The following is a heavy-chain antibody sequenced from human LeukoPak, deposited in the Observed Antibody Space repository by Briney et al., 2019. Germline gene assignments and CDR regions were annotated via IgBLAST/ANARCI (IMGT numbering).Heavy chain of an antibody. CDR2: IYYSGST. Sequence: SETLSLTCTVSGGSISSYYWSWIRQPPGKGLEWIGYIYYSGSTNYNPSLKSRVTISVDTSRNQFSLKLSSVTAADTAVYYCAASVVPAAIFGVYYFDYWGQGTLVTVSS. D-gene: IGHD2-2*02. CDR1: GGSISSYY. V-gene: IGHV4-59*01. J-gene: IGHJ4*02. CDR3: AASVVPAAIFGVYYFDY.